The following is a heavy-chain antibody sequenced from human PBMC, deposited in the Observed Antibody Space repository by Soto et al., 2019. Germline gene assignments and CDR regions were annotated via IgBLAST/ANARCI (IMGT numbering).Heavy chain of an antibody. CDR2: IYPGDSDT. CDR1: GYSLTSYW. V-gene: IGHV5-51*01. J-gene: IGHJ6*03. CDR3: ARSGYIGYCSSTSCSSGEYYYYMDV. Sequence: PGESLKISCKGSGYSLTSYWIGWVRQMPGKGLGWMGIIYPGDSDTRYSPPFQGQVTLSADKSISTAYLQWSSLKASDTAMYYCARSGYIGYCSSTSCSSGEYYYYMDVWGKGTTVTVSS. D-gene: IGHD2-2*01.